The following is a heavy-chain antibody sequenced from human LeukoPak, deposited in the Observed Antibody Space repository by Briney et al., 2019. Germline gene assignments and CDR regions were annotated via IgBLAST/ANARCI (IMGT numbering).Heavy chain of an antibody. CDR2: IDHSGYT. CDR3: ARGGYCGDDCFFYS. CDR1: GGSISSYY. D-gene: IGHD2-21*02. V-gene: IGHV4-59*01. J-gene: IGHJ4*02. Sequence: SETLSLTCTVSGGSISSYYWSWIRQPPGKGLQWIGYIDHSGYTNYNRSLKSRVTISVDTSKNQFSLKLSSVTAADTAVYYCARGGYCGDDCFFYSWGQGTLVTVSS.